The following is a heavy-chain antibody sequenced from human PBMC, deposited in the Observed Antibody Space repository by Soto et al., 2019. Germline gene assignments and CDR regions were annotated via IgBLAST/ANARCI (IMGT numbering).Heavy chain of an antibody. J-gene: IGHJ6*03. Sequence: QVQLVESGGGLVKPGGSLRLSCAASGFSFSDYYMSWIRQAPGKGLEWVSLISTSGSSTDYADSVKGRLTISRDNAKNSLSLQMNSLRAEDTAVYYWANLAKNYYHYMDVCGKGTTVTVSS. CDR2: ISTSGSST. V-gene: IGHV3-11*01. CDR3: ANLAKNYYHYMDV. CDR1: GFSFSDYY. D-gene: IGHD1-26*01.